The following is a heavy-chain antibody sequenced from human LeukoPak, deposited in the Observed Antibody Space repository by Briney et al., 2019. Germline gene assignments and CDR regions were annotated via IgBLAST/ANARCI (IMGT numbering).Heavy chain of an antibody. CDR1: GYTFTSYG. CDR2: ISAYNGNT. J-gene: IGHJ6*02. CDR3: ARILILYLRMDV. Sequence: ASVKVSCKASGYTFTSYGISWVRQAPGQGLEWLGWISAYNGNTNYAQKLQGRVTMTTDTSTSTAYMELRSMRSNDTAVYYCARILILYLRMDVWGQGTTVTVSS. D-gene: IGHD2-8*01. V-gene: IGHV1-18*01.